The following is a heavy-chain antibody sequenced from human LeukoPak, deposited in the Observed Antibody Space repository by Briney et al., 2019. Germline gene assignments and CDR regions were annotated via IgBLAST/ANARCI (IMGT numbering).Heavy chain of an antibody. D-gene: IGHD2-15*01. CDR2: IYYSGST. Sequence: SETLSLTCTVSGGSISSYYWSWIRQPPGKELEWIGYIYYSGSTNYNPSLKSRVTISVDTSKNQFSLKLSSVTAADTAVYYCARDGCSGGSCYRDYYGMDVWGQGTTVTVSS. V-gene: IGHV4-59*01. CDR3: ARDGCSGGSCYRDYYGMDV. J-gene: IGHJ6*02. CDR1: GGSISSYY.